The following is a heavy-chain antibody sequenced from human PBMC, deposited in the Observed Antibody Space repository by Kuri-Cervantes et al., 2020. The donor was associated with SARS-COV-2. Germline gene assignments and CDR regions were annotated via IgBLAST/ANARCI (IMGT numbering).Heavy chain of an antibody. V-gene: IGHV3-11*01. Sequence: GESLKISCEASGFTLTYRWMAWFRQAPGKGLEWVSYISSSGSTIYYADSVKGQFTISRDNAKNSLYLQMNSLRAEDTAVYYCARVTTVTEGYWGQGTLVTVSS. CDR1: GFTLTYRW. CDR2: ISSSGSTI. J-gene: IGHJ4*02. CDR3: ARVTTVTEGY. D-gene: IGHD4-11*01.